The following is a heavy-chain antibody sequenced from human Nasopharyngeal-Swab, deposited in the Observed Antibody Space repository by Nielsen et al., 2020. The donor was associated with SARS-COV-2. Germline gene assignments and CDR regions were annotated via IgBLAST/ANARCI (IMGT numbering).Heavy chain of an antibody. CDR2: IYHSGST. D-gene: IGHD5-18*01. Sequence: GSLRLSCTVSGYSISSGYYWGWIRPPPGKGLEWIGSIYHSGSTYYNPSLKSRVTISVDTSKNQFSLKLSSVTAADTAVYYCARDRPGDGYSYGYWSCGQGTLVTVSS. CDR1: GYSISSGYY. CDR3: ARDRPGDGYSYGYWS. V-gene: IGHV4-38-2*02. J-gene: IGHJ5*02.